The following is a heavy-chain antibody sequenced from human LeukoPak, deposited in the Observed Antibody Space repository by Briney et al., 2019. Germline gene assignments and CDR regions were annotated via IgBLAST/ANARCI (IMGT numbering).Heavy chain of an antibody. V-gene: IGHV1-69*05. CDR2: IIPIFGTA. CDR1: GGTFSSYT. Sequence: ASVKVSCKASGGTFSSYTITWVRQAPGQGLEWMGRIIPIFGTANYAQKFQGRVTITTDESTSTAYMELSTLRSDDTAVYYCARERPPGDSSNWFLEGYFDIWGQGTLVTVSS. J-gene: IGHJ4*02. CDR3: ARERPPGDSSNWFLEGYFDI. D-gene: IGHD6-13*01.